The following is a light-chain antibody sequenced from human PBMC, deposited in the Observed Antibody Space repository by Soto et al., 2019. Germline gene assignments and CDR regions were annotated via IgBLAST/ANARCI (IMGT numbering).Light chain of an antibody. CDR2: DAS. CDR1: QSVSSY. Sequence: IGLTQSPATLSLSPGERATLSCRASQSVSSYLAWYQQKPGQAPRLLIYDASNMATGIPARFSGSGSGTDFTLTISSRELESFAVYYCQQRRNWPQQYTFGQGTKLEIK. V-gene: IGKV3-11*01. J-gene: IGKJ2*01. CDR3: QQRRNWPQQYT.